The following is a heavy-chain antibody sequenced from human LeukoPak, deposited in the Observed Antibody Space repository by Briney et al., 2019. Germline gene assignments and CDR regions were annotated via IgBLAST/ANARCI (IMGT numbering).Heavy chain of an antibody. D-gene: IGHD2-21*01. J-gene: IGHJ4*02. CDR1: GYSFSGYA. CDR2: INAGNGKT. V-gene: IGHV1-3*01. Sequence: ASVKVSCKASGYSFSGYAIRWLRQAPGQRLEWMGWINAGNGKTKYSQNFQGRVTITRDRSASTAYMELSSLRSEDTSVYYCARGRWIATEITYYLDYWGQGTLVTVSS. CDR3: ARGRWIATEITYYLDY.